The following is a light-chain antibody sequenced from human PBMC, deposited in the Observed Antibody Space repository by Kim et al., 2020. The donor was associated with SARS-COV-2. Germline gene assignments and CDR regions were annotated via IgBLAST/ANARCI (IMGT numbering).Light chain of an antibody. V-gene: IGLV3-25*03. CDR2: KDS. J-gene: IGLJ1*01. CDR3: QSADSSGTYYV. Sequence: YELTQPPSVSVSPGQTARITCSGDALPKQYAYWYQQKPGQAPVLVIYKDSERPSGIPERFSGSSSGTTVTLTISGVQAEDEADYYCQSADSSGTYYVFGT. CDR1: ALPKQY.